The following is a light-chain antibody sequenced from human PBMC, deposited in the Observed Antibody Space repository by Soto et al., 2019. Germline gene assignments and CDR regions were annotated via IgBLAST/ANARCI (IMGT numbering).Light chain of an antibody. Sequence: EIVLTESRGTLSLSPGERATLSCMASQSVSSSYLAWYQQKPGQGPRLLIFGASTRAIGIPARFSGVGSGTDFTLTISRLEPEDFAVYYCQQYGSSGTFGQGTKVDIK. V-gene: IGKV3-20*01. CDR3: QQYGSSGT. J-gene: IGKJ1*01. CDR2: GAS. CDR1: QSVSSSY.